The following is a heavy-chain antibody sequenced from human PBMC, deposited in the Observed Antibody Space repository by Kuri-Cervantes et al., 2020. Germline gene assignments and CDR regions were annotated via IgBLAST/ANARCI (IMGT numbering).Heavy chain of an antibody. CDR2: ISAYNGNT. Sequence: ASVKVSCKASGYTFTSYGISWVRQAPGQGLEWMGWISAYNGNTNYAQKLQGRVTMTTDTSTSTAYMELRSLRSDDTAVCYCARVWSYYYDSSGYLWFDPWGQGTLVTVSS. CDR3: ARVWSYYYDSSGYLWFDP. D-gene: IGHD3-22*01. J-gene: IGHJ5*02. V-gene: IGHV1-18*01. CDR1: GYTFTSYG.